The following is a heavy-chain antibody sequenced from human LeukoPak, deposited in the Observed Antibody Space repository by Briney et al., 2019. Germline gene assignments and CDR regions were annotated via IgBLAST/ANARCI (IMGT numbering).Heavy chain of an antibody. V-gene: IGHV3-7*01. CDR2: IKTDGSEK. CDR3: VRGGTYWTVS. Sequence: GGSLRLSCAASRFIFSSSWMSWVRQAPGKGLEWVATIKTDGSEKSHVDSVSGRFTISRDNTKDSLFLQMKSLRVDDTAVYYCVRGGTYWTVSWGQGTLVTVSS. J-gene: IGHJ5*01. CDR1: RFIFSSSW.